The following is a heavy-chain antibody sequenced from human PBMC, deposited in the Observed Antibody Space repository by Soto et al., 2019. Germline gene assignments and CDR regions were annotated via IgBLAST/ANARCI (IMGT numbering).Heavy chain of an antibody. D-gene: IGHD1-20*01. Sequence: QVQLVQSGAEVKKPGSSVKVSCKASGGTFSSYAISWVRQAPGQGLEWMGGIIPIFGTANYAQKFQGRVTFPGDESKRRAYMALSTLRSEDRAVYYCASHPAITGPLGYWVQGTLVTV. CDR1: GGTFSSYA. CDR2: IIPIFGTA. J-gene: IGHJ4*02. CDR3: ASHPAITGPLGY. V-gene: IGHV1-69*01.